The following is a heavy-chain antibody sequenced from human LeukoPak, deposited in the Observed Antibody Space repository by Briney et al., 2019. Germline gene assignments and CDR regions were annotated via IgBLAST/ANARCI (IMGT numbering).Heavy chain of an antibody. D-gene: IGHD2-15*01. CDR2: ISGSGSNT. Sequence: PGDSLTLSCAASGFTFKNYAMNWVRHPPGKGMEWVSSISGSGSNTYYADSVKGRFTISRDNSKNTLYLQMNGLKAEATAVYYCTKDYCSGASCPFDCWGQGTLVTVSS. CDR3: TKDYCSGASCPFDC. V-gene: IGHV3-23*01. J-gene: IGHJ4*02. CDR1: GFTFKNYA.